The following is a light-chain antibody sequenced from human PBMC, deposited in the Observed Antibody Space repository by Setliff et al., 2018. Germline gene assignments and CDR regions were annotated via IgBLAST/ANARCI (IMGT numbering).Light chain of an antibody. J-gene: IGLJ3*02. V-gene: IGLV2-11*01. Sequence: QSALTQPRSVSGSPGQSVTISCTGTSSDVGRYNYVSWYQQHPGKAPKLMIYEVDKRPSGVPDRFSGSKSGNTASLTISGLQTEDEVDYYCCSYAGSFTWVFGGGTK. CDR3: CSYAGSFTWV. CDR2: EVD. CDR1: SSDVGRYNY.